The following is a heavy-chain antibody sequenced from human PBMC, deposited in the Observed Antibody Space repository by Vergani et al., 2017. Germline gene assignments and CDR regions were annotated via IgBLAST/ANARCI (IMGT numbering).Heavy chain of an antibody. CDR1: GGSISSGGYY. CDR3: ARDHLNYYYYYGMDV. CDR2: IYYSGST. J-gene: IGHJ6*02. Sequence: QVQLQESGPGLVKPSQTLSLTCTVSGGSISSGGYYWSWIRQHPGKGLEWIGYIYYSGSTYYNPSLKSRVTISVDTSKNQFSLKLSSVTAADTAVYYCARDHLNYYYYYGMDVWGQGTTVTVSS. V-gene: IGHV4-30-4*08.